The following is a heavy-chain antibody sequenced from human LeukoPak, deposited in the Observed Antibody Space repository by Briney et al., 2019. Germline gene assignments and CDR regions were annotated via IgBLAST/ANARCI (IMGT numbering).Heavy chain of an antibody. Sequence: GESLKISCKGSGYSFNTYWIGWVRQMPGKGLEWMGVFYPGDSDTRYSPSFQGQVTISVDKSISTAYLQWSSLKASDTAMYYCARSYGTGSYDAFDIWGQGTMVTVSS. J-gene: IGHJ3*02. D-gene: IGHD3-10*01. CDR1: GYSFNTYW. CDR3: ARSYGTGSYDAFDI. V-gene: IGHV5-51*01. CDR2: FYPGDSDT.